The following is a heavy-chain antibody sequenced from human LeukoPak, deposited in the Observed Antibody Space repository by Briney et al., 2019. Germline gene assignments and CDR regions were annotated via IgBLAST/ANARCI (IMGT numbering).Heavy chain of an antibody. D-gene: IGHD2-2*02. CDR3: ARVTGVIPAAICAFDI. J-gene: IGHJ3*02. Sequence: SETLSFTCSLSGDSISSSSGYYFWTWIRQHPGQGLEWIGYIYYRGSTYYNPSLKSRVMISVDTSKNEFSLRLISVTAADTAVYYCARVTGVIPAAICAFDIWGQGTMVTVSS. CDR2: IYYRGST. V-gene: IGHV4-31*03. CDR1: GDSISSSSGYYF.